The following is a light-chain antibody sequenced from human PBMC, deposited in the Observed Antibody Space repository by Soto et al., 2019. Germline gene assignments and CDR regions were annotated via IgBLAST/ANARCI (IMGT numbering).Light chain of an antibody. V-gene: IGLV2-14*01. CDR2: GVT. CDR3: SSFTSSTTPHVV. J-gene: IGLJ2*01. CDR1: DSDGGGYDY. Sequence: QSALTQPASVSGFPGQSITISCTGTDSDGGGYDYVSWYQQHPGKAPKLMIYGVTNRPSGVSSRFSGSKSGNTASLTISGLQADDEANYYCSSFTSSTTPHVVFGGGTKLTVL.